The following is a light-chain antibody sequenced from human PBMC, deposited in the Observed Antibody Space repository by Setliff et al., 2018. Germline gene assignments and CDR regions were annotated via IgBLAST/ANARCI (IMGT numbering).Light chain of an antibody. CDR1: NIGDKS. V-gene: IGLV3-21*03. J-gene: IGLJ1*01. CDR2: DDS. Sequence: SYALTQPPSESVAPGKTARITCGGHNIGDKSVHWYQQKPGQAPVLVVYDDSDRPSGIPGRFSGSNSGNTATLTISRVEAGDEAGYYCQVWDPASDQRVFGTGTKVTVL. CDR3: QVWDPASDQRV.